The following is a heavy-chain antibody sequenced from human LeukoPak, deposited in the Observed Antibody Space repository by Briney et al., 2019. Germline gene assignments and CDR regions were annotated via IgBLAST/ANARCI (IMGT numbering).Heavy chain of an antibody. D-gene: IGHD3-22*01. Sequence: GGSLRLSCAASGFTFSSYAMSWVRQAPGKGLEWVSAISGSGGSTYYADSVKGRFTISRDNSKNTLYLQMNSLRAEDTAVYYCAKAQYYYDSSGPDYWGQGTLVTVSS. CDR1: GFTFSSYA. CDR3: AKAQYYYDSSGPDY. J-gene: IGHJ4*02. CDR2: ISGSGGST. V-gene: IGHV3-23*01.